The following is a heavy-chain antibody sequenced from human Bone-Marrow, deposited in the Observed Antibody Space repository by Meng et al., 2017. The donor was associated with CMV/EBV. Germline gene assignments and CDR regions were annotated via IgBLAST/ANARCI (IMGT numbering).Heavy chain of an antibody. CDR2: INPNSGGT. CDR3: AARGYNYGQNFEY. V-gene: IGHV1-2*02. Sequence: VQCVQSGTGVANPVASSKGACKASGYTFTDYYMHWVRQAPGQGLEWMGWINPNSGGTSYAQKFQGRVTMTRDTSINTAYMELTSLTPDDTAVYYCAARGYNYGQNFEYWGQGTLVTVSS. D-gene: IGHD5-18*01. CDR1: GYTFTDYY. J-gene: IGHJ4*02.